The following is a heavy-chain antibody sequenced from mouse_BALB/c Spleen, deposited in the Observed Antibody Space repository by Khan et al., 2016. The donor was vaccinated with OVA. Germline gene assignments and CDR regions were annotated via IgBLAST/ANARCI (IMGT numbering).Heavy chain of an antibody. V-gene: IGHV2-2*02. CDR3: ARNYDYDEGLAY. CDR2: IWRGGIT. CDR1: GFSLTSYG. Sequence: VELVESGPGLVQPSQSLSITCAVSGFSLTSYGVHWVRQSPGKGLEWLGMIWRGGITDYNAAFISRLTINKDNSKCQVFFKMNSLQTNDTAIYYCARNYDYDEGLAYWGQGTLVTVSA. D-gene: IGHD2-4*01. J-gene: IGHJ3*01.